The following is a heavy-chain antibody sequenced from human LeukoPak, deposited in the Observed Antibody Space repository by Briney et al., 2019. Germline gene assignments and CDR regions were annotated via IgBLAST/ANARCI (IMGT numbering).Heavy chain of an antibody. V-gene: IGHV3-21*01. D-gene: IGHD5-24*01. Sequence: GGSLRLSCAASGFRFTDYTMSWVRQAPGKGLEWVSSVSFSSTYIYYADSVKGRFTVSRDNAKNSLYLQMNSLGDGDTAVYYCARQRLGYYLDSWGQGTLVTVSS. CDR3: ARQRLGYYLDS. CDR1: GFRFTDYT. CDR2: VSFSSTYI. J-gene: IGHJ4*02.